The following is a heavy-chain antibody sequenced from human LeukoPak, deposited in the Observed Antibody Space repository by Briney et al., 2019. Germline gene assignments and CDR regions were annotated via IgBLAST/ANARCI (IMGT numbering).Heavy chain of an antibody. CDR3: ARHFSLLWFGAHAFDI. J-gene: IGHJ3*02. V-gene: IGHV4-34*01. CDR2: INHSGST. D-gene: IGHD3-10*01. Sequence: PSETLSLTCAVYGGSFSGYYWSWIRQPPGKGLEWIGEINHSGSTNYNPSLKSRVTISVDTSKNQFSLKLSSVTAADTAVYYCARHFSLLWFGAHAFDIWGQGTMVTVSS. CDR1: GGSFSGYY.